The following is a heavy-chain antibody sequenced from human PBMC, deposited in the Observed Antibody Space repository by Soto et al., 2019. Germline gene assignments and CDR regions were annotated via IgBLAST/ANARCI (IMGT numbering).Heavy chain of an antibody. CDR3: AHRGSTGTRTYFDS. J-gene: IGHJ4*02. V-gene: IGHV2-5*02. Sequence: GPGATRVHPTETLTLTCTFSGFSFTPTRMEMGWTRQPPGKALEWLAIIYWDGESRYNPLLRRRLTLTEDTSKNQAVLTMTNMDPKDTATYYFAHRGSTGTRTYFDSCGQRIPVTVSA. D-gene: IGHD1-1*01. CDR2: IYWDGES. CDR1: GFSFTPTRME.